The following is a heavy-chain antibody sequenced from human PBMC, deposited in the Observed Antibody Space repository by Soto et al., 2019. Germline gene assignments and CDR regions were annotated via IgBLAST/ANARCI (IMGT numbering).Heavy chain of an antibody. CDR2: INPNSGDT. CDR1: VFSVDTTYC. V-gene: IGHV1-2*02. CDR3: GSPRSGPSPDVGH. Sequence: ASVKVSCKASVFSVDTTYCIHWVRRAPGQGLEWMGSINPNSGDTNYAQNFQGRVTMTRDTSISTAYMEVSSLTSDDTAVYYCGSPRSGPSPDVGHWGHGTVVTVSS. D-gene: IGHD2-15*01. J-gene: IGHJ4*01.